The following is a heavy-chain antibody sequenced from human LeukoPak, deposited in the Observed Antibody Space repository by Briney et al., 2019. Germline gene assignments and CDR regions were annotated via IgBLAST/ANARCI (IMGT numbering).Heavy chain of an antibody. Sequence: VRSLRLSCAASRFTLINYVMHWVRQAPGKGVEWVAVIWYDGSNKYYADSVKDRFTISRDNSKNTLYLQMNSLRAKDTAVYYCAKDNAYYFEYWGQGTLVTVSS. V-gene: IGHV3-33*06. J-gene: IGHJ4*02. CDR1: RFTLINYV. CDR3: AKDNAYYFEY. CDR2: IWYDGSNK.